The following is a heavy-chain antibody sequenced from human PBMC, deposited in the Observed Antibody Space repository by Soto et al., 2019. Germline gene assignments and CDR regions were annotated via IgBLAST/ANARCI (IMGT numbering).Heavy chain of an antibody. CDR2: INPSTGTT. Sequence: QVQLVQSGAEVKKPGASVKVSCKASGYTFTNDYMHWVRQAPGQGLEWRGIINPSTGTTSYAQKFEGRVTKTSDRSTSTVHRALSRLRSDDTAVDYCARASCDRVRGGKEFDYWGQGNLVNVSS. CDR1: GYTFTNDY. D-gene: IGHD3-10*01. CDR3: ARASCDRVRGGKEFDY. V-gene: IGHV1-46*01. J-gene: IGHJ4*02.